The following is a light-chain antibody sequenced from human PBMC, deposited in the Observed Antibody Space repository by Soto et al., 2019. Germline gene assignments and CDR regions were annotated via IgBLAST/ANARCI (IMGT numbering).Light chain of an antibody. J-gene: IGKJ5*01. CDR3: QQFNTYPVT. CDR1: QDIRGA. Sequence: IQLTQSPSSLSASVGDRVTITCRASQDIRGALAWYQQKPGKAPKLLIYDVSSLQSGVPSRFSGSGSGTDFTLTISSLQTEDFATYYCQQFNTYPVTFGQGTRLEIK. V-gene: IGKV1-13*02. CDR2: DVS.